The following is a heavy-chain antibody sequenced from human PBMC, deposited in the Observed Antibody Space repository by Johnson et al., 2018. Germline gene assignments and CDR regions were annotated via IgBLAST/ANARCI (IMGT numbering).Heavy chain of an antibody. CDR1: GFTFSNAW. J-gene: IGHJ3*02. V-gene: IGHV3-15*07. Sequence: VQLVQSGGGLVKPGGSLRLSCAASGFTFSNAWMNWVRQAPGKGLEWVGRLNSKADGGTTDYAAPVKGRFTISRDDSKNTLFLQMNSLKIVDTAGYYCATYSTSAGDAFDIWGQGTMVTVSS. CDR3: ATYSTSAGDAFDI. CDR2: LNSKADGGTT. D-gene: IGHD2-2*01.